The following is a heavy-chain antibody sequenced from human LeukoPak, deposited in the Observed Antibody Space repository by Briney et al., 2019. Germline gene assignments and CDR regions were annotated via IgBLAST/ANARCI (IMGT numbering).Heavy chain of an antibody. J-gene: IGHJ4*02. V-gene: IGHV3-74*01. CDR2: INGDGSST. CDR3: GNLD. CDR1: GFSFSGHW. Sequence: GGSLRLSCTASGFSFSGHWMHWVRQAPGKGLVWVSQINGDGSSTSYADSVKGRFTISRDNAKNTLYLQMNSLRAEDTAVYYCGNLDWGQGTLVTVSS.